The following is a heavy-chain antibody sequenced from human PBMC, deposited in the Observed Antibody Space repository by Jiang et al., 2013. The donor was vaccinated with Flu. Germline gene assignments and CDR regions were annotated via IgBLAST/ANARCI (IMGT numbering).Heavy chain of an antibody. CDR2: IIPSGGGT. CDR1: GYIFTSNY. Sequence: SGAEVKKPGASVKISCKASGYIFTSNYMHWVRQAPGQGLEWMGMIIPSGGGTSYAQKFQGRVTVTWDTSTSTVYMELRSLRYEDTAVYYCARGEGLNWFDPWGQGTLVTVSS. D-gene: IGHD2-21*01. V-gene: IGHV1-46*01. J-gene: IGHJ5*02. CDR3: ARGEGLNWFDP.